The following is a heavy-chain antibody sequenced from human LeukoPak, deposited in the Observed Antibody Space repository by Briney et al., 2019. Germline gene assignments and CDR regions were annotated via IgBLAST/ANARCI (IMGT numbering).Heavy chain of an antibody. Sequence: GGSLRLSCAASGFTFSSYGMSWVRQAPGKGLEWVSAISGSGGSTYYADSVKGRFTISRDNSKNTLYLQMNSLRAEDTAVYYCAGIAVASEGLDLWGRGTLVTVSS. CDR1: GFTFSSYG. J-gene: IGHJ2*01. D-gene: IGHD6-19*01. V-gene: IGHV3-23*01. CDR2: ISGSGGST. CDR3: AGIAVASEGLDL.